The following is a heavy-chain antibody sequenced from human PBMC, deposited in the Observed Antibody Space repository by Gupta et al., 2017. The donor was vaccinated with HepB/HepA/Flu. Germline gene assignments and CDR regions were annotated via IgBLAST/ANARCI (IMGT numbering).Heavy chain of an antibody. CDR2: IKSKTDGGTT. J-gene: IGHJ4*02. CDR3: TTRFNYGGNSFDY. CDR1: GFTFSNAW. V-gene: IGHV3-15*01. D-gene: IGHD4-23*01. Sequence: EVQLVESGGGLVKPGGSLRLSCAASGFTFSNAWMSWVRQAPGKGLEGVGRIKSKTDGGTTDYAAPVKGRFTISRDDSKNTLYLQMNSLKTEDTAVYYCTTRFNYGGNSFDYWGQGTLVTGSS.